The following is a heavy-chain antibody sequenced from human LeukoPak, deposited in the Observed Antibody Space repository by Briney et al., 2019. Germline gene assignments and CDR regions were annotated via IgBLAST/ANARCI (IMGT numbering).Heavy chain of an antibody. D-gene: IGHD3-9*01. J-gene: IGHJ6*02. CDR1: GYTFTSYG. Sequence: ASVKVSCKASGYTFTSYGISWVRQAPGQGLEWMEWISAYNGNTNCAQKLQGGVTMTTDTSTSTAYMELRSLRSDDTAVYYCARADILVYYYYYGMDVWGQGTTVTVSS. V-gene: IGHV1-18*01. CDR2: ISAYNGNT. CDR3: ARADILVYYYYYGMDV.